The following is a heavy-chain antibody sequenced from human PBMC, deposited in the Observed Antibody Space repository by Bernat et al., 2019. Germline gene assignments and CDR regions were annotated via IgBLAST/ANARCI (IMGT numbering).Heavy chain of an antibody. CDR2: IIPIFGTA. Sequence: QVQLVQSGAEVKKPGSSVKVSCKASGGTFSSYAISWVRQAPGQGLEGMGGIIPIFGTANYAPKFQGRVRITADESTSTAYMELSSLRSEDTAVYYCARDRDSSGWYGWFDPWGQGTLVTVSS. CDR1: GGTFSSYA. J-gene: IGHJ5*02. CDR3: ARDRDSSGWYGWFDP. D-gene: IGHD6-13*01. V-gene: IGHV1-69*01.